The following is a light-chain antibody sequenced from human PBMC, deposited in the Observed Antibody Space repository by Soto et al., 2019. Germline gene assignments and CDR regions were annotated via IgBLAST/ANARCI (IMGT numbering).Light chain of an antibody. CDR2: DVS. Sequence: QSALTQPASVSGSPGQSITISCTGTSSDVGGYNYVSWYQQHPGKAPKLMIYDVSNRPSGVSNRFSGSKSGNTASLTISGLQAEDEADYYCSSYTSNILVLFGGGTKLTVL. CDR1: SSDVGGYNY. J-gene: IGLJ2*01. V-gene: IGLV2-14*01. CDR3: SSYTSNILVL.